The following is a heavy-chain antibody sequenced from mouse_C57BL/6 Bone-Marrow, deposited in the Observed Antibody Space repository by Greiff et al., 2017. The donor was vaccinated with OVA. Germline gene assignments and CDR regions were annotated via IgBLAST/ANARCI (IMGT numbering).Heavy chain of an antibody. V-gene: IGHV1-81*01. D-gene: IGHD2-3*01. Sequence: QVQLKESGAELARPGASVKLSCKASGYTFTSYGISWVKQRTGQGLEWIGEIYPRSGNTYYNEKFKGKATLTADKSSSTAYMELRSLTSEYSAVYFCARWKLRWILWFAYWGQGTLVTVSA. CDR2: IYPRSGNT. CDR1: GYTFTSYG. CDR3: ARWKLRWILWFAY. J-gene: IGHJ3*01.